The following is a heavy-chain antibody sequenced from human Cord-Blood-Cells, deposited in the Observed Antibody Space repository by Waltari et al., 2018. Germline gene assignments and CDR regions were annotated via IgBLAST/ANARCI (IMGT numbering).Heavy chain of an antibody. CDR1: GYSFTSYW. Sequence: VPLVQSGAEVKKPGESLKISCKGSGYSFTSYWIGWVRQMPGKGLEWLGIIYPGDSDTRYSRACQGQVTISADKSISTAYVRWSRLKASDTAMYYCAGLGVSSSLGGCDYWGQGTRVTVSA. CDR3: AGLGVSSSLGGCDY. J-gene: IGHJ4*02. V-gene: IGHV5-51*01. D-gene: IGHD6-6*01. CDR2: IYPGDSDT.